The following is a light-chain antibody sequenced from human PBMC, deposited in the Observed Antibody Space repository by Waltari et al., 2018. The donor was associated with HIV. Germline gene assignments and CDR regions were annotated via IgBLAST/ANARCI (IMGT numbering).Light chain of an antibody. J-gene: IGKJ1*01. Sequence: DIVVTQSPDALAVYLGERATINCKSSTSLLNSFNNMNYLAWYQQRPGRPPKLLIYWASTRESGVPDRFSGSGSGTDFTLTIGSLQAEDVAVYYCQQYYDTPWTFGQGTKVEIK. CDR1: TSLLNSFNNMNY. V-gene: IGKV4-1*01. CDR2: WAS. CDR3: QQYYDTPWT.